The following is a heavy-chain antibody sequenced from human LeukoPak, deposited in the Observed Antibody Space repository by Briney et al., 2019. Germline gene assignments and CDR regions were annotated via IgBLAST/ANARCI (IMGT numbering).Heavy chain of an antibody. Sequence: SETLSLTCTVSGGSISSSSYYWGWIRQPPGKGLEWIGSIYYSGSTYYNPSLKSRVTISVDTSKNQFSLKLSSVTAADTAVYYCARDVGNGWELLHDAFDIWGQGTMVTVSS. D-gene: IGHD1-26*01. CDR2: IYYSGST. CDR1: GGSISSSSYY. J-gene: IGHJ3*02. CDR3: ARDVGNGWELLHDAFDI. V-gene: IGHV4-39*07.